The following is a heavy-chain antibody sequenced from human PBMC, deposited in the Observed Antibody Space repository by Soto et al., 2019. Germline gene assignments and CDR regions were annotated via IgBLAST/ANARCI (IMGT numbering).Heavy chain of an antibody. V-gene: IGHV3-9*01. CDR1: GFTFDDYA. CDR3: AKDTQPVPIVVVPAAIPGERYYYGMDV. D-gene: IGHD2-2*02. Sequence: EVQLVESGGGLVQPGRSLRLSCAASGFTFDDYAMHWVRQAPGKGLEWVSGISWNSGSIGYADSVKGRFTISRDNAKNSLYLQMNSLRAEDTALYYCAKDTQPVPIVVVPAAIPGERYYYGMDVWGQGTTVTVSS. J-gene: IGHJ6*02. CDR2: ISWNSGSI.